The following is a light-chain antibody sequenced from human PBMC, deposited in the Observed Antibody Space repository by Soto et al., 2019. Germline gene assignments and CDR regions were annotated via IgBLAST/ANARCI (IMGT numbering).Light chain of an antibody. Sequence: EIIMTQSPATLSVSPGERATLSCRASESVSSNLAWYQQKPGQAPRLLIYGASTRATGIPPRFSGSGSGTEFTLSISSLQPEDFATYYCQQSYSTPYTFGQGTKLEIK. CDR1: ESVSSN. CDR3: QQSYSTPYT. CDR2: GAS. J-gene: IGKJ2*01. V-gene: IGKV3-15*01.